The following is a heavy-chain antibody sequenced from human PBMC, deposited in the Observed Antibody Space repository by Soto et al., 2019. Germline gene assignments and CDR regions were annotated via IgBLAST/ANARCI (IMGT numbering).Heavy chain of an antibody. J-gene: IGHJ3*02. CDR3: ARHPIVVVPAAMGPHAFDI. CDR1: GYSFTSYW. D-gene: IGHD2-2*01. V-gene: IGHV5-51*01. CDR2: IYPGDSDT. Sequence: PGESLKISCKGSGYSFTSYWIGWVRQIPGKGLEWMEIIYPGDSDTRYSPSFQGQVTISADKSISTAYLQWSSLKASDTAMYYCARHPIVVVPAAMGPHAFDIWGQGTMVTVSS.